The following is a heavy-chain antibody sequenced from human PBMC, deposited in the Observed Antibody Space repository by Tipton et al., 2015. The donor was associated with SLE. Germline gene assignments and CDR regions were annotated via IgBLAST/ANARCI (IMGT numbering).Heavy chain of an antibody. CDR3: AREGYFDSNDY. J-gene: IGHJ4*02. D-gene: IGHD3-22*01. Sequence: GSLRLSCATSSFTVSNTYMSWVRQAPGKGLEWVSVIYSGGTTYYADSVKGRFTISRDNAKNTLYLQMNSLRAEDTAVYYCAREGYFDSNDYWGQGTLVTVSS. CDR1: SFTVSNTY. CDR2: IYSGGTT. V-gene: IGHV3-53*01.